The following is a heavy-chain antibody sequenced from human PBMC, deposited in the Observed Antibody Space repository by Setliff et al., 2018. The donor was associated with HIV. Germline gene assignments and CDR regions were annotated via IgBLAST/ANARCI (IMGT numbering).Heavy chain of an antibody. Sequence: GASVKVSCKASGGTFSSYGISWVRQAPGQGLEWMGAIIPMFGTGFYAQKFQGRVTITTDESRTTSYMELSSLRSEDTAVYYCARDYSPTFYYYDSSGTFDYWGQGTLVTVSS. J-gene: IGHJ4*02. D-gene: IGHD3-22*01. V-gene: IGHV1-69*05. CDR3: ARDYSPTFYYYDSSGTFDY. CDR1: GGTFSSYG. CDR2: IIPMFGTG.